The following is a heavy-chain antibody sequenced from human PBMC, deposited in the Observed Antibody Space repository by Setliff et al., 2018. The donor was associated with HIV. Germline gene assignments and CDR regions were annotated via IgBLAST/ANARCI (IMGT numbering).Heavy chain of an antibody. CDR1: GFTFSDYS. CDR2: IWIDGNRK. J-gene: IGHJ4*02. V-gene: IGHV3-33*01. Sequence: PGGSLRLSCAMSGFTFSDYSIYWVRQSPAKWLEWVALIWIDGNRKEYADSVKGRFTISRDNSKNTVYLQMSTLRAEDTAIYSCATLARFAPDYWSQGTQVTVSS. CDR3: ATLARFAPDY.